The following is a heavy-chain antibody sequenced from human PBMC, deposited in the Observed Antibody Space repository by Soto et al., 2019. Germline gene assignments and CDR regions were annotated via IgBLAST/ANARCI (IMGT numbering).Heavy chain of an antibody. CDR2: ISYDGSNK. D-gene: IGHD3-16*01. CDR3: AKNFGTLDYYYYGMDV. Sequence: PGGSLRLSCAASGFTFSSYGMHWVRQAPGKGLEWVAVISYDGSNKYYADSVKGRFTISRDNSKNTLYLQMNSLRAEDTAVYYCAKNFGTLDYYYYGMDVWGQGTTVTVSS. V-gene: IGHV3-30*18. CDR1: GFTFSSYG. J-gene: IGHJ6*02.